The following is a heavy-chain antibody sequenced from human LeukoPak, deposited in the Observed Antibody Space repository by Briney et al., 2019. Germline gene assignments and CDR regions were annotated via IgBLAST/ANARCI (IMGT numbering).Heavy chain of an antibody. V-gene: IGHV1-18*01. Sequence: ASEKVSCKASRYRFSPNAISWVRQAPGQGRAWVGWVSTYNSDTNSAPQFQGTVTMTRDTFPSTVYTELRRLRTGDKAGYYCARDNWNEFAPWGQGTLVTVPS. D-gene: IGHD1-20*01. J-gene: IGHJ5*02. CDR2: VSTYNSDT. CDR1: RYRFSPNA. CDR3: ARDNWNEFAP.